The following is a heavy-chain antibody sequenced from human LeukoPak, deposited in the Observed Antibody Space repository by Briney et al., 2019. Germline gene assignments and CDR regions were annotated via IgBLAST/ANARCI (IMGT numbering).Heavy chain of an antibody. CDR1: GGSFSGYY. J-gene: IGHJ1*01. CDR2: INHSGST. CDR3: ASGIAVAGTPDGEYFQH. D-gene: IGHD6-19*01. V-gene: IGHV4-34*01. Sequence: SETLSLTCAVYGGSFSGYYWSWIRQPPGKGLEWIGEINHSGSTNYNPSLKSRVTISVDTSKNQFSLKLSSVTAADTAVYYCASGIAVAGTPDGEYFQHWGQGTLVTVSS.